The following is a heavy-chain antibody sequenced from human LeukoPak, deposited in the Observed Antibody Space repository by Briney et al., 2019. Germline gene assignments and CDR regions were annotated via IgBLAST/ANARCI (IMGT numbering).Heavy chain of an antibody. V-gene: IGHV4-59*01. CDR3: ARGYCSGGSRYSPSSDYYYGMDV. CDR1: GGSISSYY. Sequence: SETLSLTCTVSGGSISSYYWSWIRQPPGKGLEWIGYIYYRRSTNYNPSLKSRVTISVDTSKNQFSLKLSSVTAADTAVYYCARGYCSGGSRYSPSSDYYYGMDVWGKGTTVTVSS. D-gene: IGHD2-15*01. CDR2: IYYRRST. J-gene: IGHJ6*04.